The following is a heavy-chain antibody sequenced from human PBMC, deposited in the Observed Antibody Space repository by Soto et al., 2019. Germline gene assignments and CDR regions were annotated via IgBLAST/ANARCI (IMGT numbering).Heavy chain of an antibody. CDR2: ISYDGSNK. J-gene: IGHJ6*02. CDR3: AKDALTVAGPQRGSLDV. D-gene: IGHD6-19*01. Sequence: GGSLRLSCAASGFTLSSKVMHGVRQAPGKGLEWVAVISYDGSNKYYGDSVKGRFTISRDNSKNTVSLQMNSLRAEDTAVYYCAKDALTVAGPQRGSLDVWGQGTTVTVSS. V-gene: IGHV3-30*18. CDR1: GFTLSSKV.